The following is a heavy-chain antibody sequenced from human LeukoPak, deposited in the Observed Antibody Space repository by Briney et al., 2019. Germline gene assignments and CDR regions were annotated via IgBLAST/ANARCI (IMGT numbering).Heavy chain of an antibody. CDR2: INPNSGGT. D-gene: IGHD3-10*01. J-gene: IGHJ5*02. CDR3: ARGIITMVRGVTPWFDP. V-gene: IGHV1-2*02. CDR1: GYTFTGYY. Sequence: ASVKVSCKASGYTFTGYYMHWVRQAPGQGLEWMGWINPNSGGTNYAQKFQGRVTMTRDTSISTAYMELSRLRSDDTALYYCARGIITMVRGVTPWFDPWGQGTLVTVSS.